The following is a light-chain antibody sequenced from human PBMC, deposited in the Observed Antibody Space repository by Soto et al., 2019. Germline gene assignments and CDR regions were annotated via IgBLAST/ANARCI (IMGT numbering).Light chain of an antibody. CDR3: AAWDDSLNGWV. V-gene: IGLV1-44*01. J-gene: IGLJ3*02. Sequence: QAVVTQPPSASGTPGQRVAISCSGSSSNIGTNTVNWYQQLPGMAPKLLIYGNNQRPSGVPDRFSGSKSGTSASLAISGFQSEDEADYYCAAWDDSLNGWVFGGGTKVTVL. CDR2: GNN. CDR1: SSNIGTNT.